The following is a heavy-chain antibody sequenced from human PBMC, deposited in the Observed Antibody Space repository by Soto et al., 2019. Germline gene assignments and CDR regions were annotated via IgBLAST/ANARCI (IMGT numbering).Heavy chain of an antibody. J-gene: IGHJ4*02. Sequence: PGGSLRLSCVASGFTFSTYFMHWVRQAPGKGLVWVSRINSDERIPSNADSVRGRFTSSRDNAKNTLYLQMNSLTAEDTAVYYCARESPDYTNYGFYFDYWGQGILVTVSS. CDR3: ARESPDYTNYGFYFDY. CDR2: INSDERIP. V-gene: IGHV3-74*01. CDR1: GFTFSTYF. D-gene: IGHD4-4*01.